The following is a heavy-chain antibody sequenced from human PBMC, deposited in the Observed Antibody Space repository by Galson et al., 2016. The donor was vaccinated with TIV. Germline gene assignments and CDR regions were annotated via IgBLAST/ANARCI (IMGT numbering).Heavy chain of an antibody. CDR3: ATVAWFPGLSLDN. Sequence: SVKVSCKVFGNSLDELVIHWVRQAPGKGLEWMGGYDPEVFKTVYAPRFQGRVTMNADTDRDTAYMELGSLRIDDTAVYYCATVAWFPGLSLDNWGQGTLVSVSS. CDR2: YDPEVFKT. CDR1: GNSLDELV. J-gene: IGHJ4*02. D-gene: IGHD2/OR15-2a*01. V-gene: IGHV1-24*01.